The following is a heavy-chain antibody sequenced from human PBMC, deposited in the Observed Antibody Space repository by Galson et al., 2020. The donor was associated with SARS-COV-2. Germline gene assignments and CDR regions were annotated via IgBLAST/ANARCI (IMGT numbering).Heavy chain of an antibody. CDR1: GFTFRNYG. V-gene: IGHV3-30*18. J-gene: IGHJ4*02. Sequence: GESLKISCAASGFTFRNYGMHWVRQAPGKGLEWVAVISYDGSNKYYLDSVEGRFTISRDTSKNTLYLQMNSLRAEDTAVYYCAKDLRPYDFWSGCDDSWGQGTPVTVSS. D-gene: IGHD3-3*01. CDR3: AKDLRPYDFWSGCDDS. CDR2: ISYDGSNK.